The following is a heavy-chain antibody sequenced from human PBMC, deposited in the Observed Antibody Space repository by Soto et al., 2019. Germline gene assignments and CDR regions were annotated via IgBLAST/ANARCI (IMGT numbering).Heavy chain of an antibody. CDR3: SMRRSGWYFDY. CDR2: SSGSGGST. CDR1: GFTFSSYA. Sequence: EVQLLESGGGLVQPGGSLRLSCAASGFTFSSYAMSWVRQAPGKGLEWVSASSGSGGSTYYADSVKGRFTISRDNSKHTLDLQMNSLRADDMAVYYCSMRRSGWYFDYWGKGTMVTVSS. V-gene: IGHV3-23*01. D-gene: IGHD6-19*01. J-gene: IGHJ4*02.